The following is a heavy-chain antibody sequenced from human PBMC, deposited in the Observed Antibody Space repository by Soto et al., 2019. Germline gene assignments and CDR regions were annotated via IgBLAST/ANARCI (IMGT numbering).Heavy chain of an antibody. D-gene: IGHD4-17*01. CDR2: IYYSGST. V-gene: IGHV4-59*08. CDR1: GGSISSYY. CDR3: ARHGFGDYGDYDY. Sequence: SETLSLTCTVSGGSISSYYWSWIRQPPGKGLEWIGYIYYSGSTNYNPSLKSRITISVDTSKNQLSLKLRSVTAADTAVYYCARHGFGDYGDYDYWGQGTLVTVSS. J-gene: IGHJ4*02.